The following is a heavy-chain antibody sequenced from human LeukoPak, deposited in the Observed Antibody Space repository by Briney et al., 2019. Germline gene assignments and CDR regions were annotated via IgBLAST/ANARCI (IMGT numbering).Heavy chain of an antibody. CDR3: ARATYYYGSGSYSRAPYFDY. D-gene: IGHD3-10*01. J-gene: IGHJ4*02. CDR2: INHSGST. Sequence: PSETLSLTCAVYGGSFSGYYWSWIRQPPGKGLEWIGEINHSGSTNYNPSLKSRVTISADTSKNQFSLKLSSVTAADTAVYYCARATYYYGSGSYSRAPYFDYWGQGTLVTVSS. V-gene: IGHV4-34*01. CDR1: GGSFSGYY.